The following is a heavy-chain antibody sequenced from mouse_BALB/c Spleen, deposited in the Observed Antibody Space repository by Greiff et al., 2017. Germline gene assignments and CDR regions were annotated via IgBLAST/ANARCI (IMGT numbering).Heavy chain of an antibody. CDR1: GYTFTSYY. V-gene: IGHV1S81*02. CDR3: TRMDYGSSYRFAY. D-gene: IGHD1-1*01. J-gene: IGHJ3*01. Sequence: LVESGAELVKPGASVKLSCKASGYTFTSYYMYWVKQRPGQGLEWIGEINPSNGGTNFNEKFKSKATLTVDKSSSTAYMQLSSLTSEDSAVYYCTRMDYGSSYRFAYWGQGTLVTVSA. CDR2: INPSNGGT.